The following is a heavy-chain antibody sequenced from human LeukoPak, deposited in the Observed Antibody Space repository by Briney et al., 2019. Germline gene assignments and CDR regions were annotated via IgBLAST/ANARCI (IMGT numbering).Heavy chain of an antibody. J-gene: IGHJ4*02. D-gene: IGHD1-1*01. CDR2: IGSDGAYT. CDR3: VRDGQQLAFDK. V-gene: IGHV3-74*01. CDR1: GFTFSNYW. Sequence: GGSLRLSCAASGFTFSNYWVHWVRQTPEKGLVWVSRIGSDGAYTSSADSVKGRFTMSRDNAKNTLYLQMNSLRVEDTAVYYCVRDGQQLAFDKWGQGTLVTVSS.